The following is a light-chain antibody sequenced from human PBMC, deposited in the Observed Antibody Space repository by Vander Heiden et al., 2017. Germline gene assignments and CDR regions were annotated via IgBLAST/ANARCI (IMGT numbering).Light chain of an antibody. Sequence: DIQMTQSPSSLPASVGDRVTITCQASQDISNYLNWYQQKPGKAPKLLIYDASNMETGVPSRFSGSGSGTDFTFTISSLQPEDIATYYCQQYDNLPLAFGHGTKVDIK. CDR3: QQYDNLPLA. V-gene: IGKV1-33*01. CDR1: QDISNY. CDR2: DAS. J-gene: IGKJ3*01.